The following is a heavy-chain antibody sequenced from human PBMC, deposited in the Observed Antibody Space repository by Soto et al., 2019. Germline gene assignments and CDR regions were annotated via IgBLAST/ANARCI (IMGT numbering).Heavy chain of an antibody. Sequence: GASVKVSCKASGYTFTRYAMHWVRQAPGQSPEWMGWINAGNGNTKSSQKFQGRVSITRDTSASTVYMELSSLTSEDTAVYYCARGIDYNFWSGHYNYFDYWGHGTLVTVSS. D-gene: IGHD3-3*01. CDR2: INAGNGNT. J-gene: IGHJ4*01. CDR3: ARGIDYNFWSGHYNYFDY. V-gene: IGHV1-3*01. CDR1: GYTFTRYA.